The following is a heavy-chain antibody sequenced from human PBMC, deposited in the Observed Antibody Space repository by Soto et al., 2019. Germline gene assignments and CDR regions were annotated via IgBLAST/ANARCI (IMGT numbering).Heavy chain of an antibody. D-gene: IGHD3-16*01. Sequence: QVQLQESGPGLVKPSQTLSLTCTVSGGSISSGDYYWSWIRQPPGKGLEWIGYIYYSGSTYYNPSLKSRVTISVDTSKHQFSLKLSSVTAADTAVYYCARDTLLRLGELWPNQYNWFDPWVQGTLVTVSS. J-gene: IGHJ5*02. CDR3: ARDTLLRLGELWPNQYNWFDP. V-gene: IGHV4-30-4*01. CDR1: GGSISSGDYY. CDR2: IYYSGST.